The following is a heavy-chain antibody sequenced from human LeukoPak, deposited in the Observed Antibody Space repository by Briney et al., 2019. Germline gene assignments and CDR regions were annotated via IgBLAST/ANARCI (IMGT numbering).Heavy chain of an antibody. Sequence: PGGSLRLSCAASGFTFSSYSMNWVRQAPGKGLEWVSYISSSGSTIYYADSVKGRFTISRDNAKNSLYLQMNSLRAEDTAVYYCARAIPIPFDYWGQGTLVTVSS. J-gene: IGHJ4*02. CDR2: ISSSGSTI. CDR3: ARAIPIPFDY. CDR1: GFTFSSYS. V-gene: IGHV3-48*01.